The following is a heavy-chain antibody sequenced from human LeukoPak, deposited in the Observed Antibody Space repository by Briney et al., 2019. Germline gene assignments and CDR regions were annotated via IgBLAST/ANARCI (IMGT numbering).Heavy chain of an antibody. D-gene: IGHD3-3*01. CDR2: IWFDGKNE. J-gene: IGHJ4*02. Sequence: PGRSLRLSCAASGFTFRSYGMHWVRQAPGKGLEWVADIWFDGKNEHFADSVKGRSTISRDNSKNTLYLQMNSLRAEDTAVYYCARDLPYYDFWSGNIDYWGQGTLVTVSS. CDR1: GFTFRSYG. V-gene: IGHV3-33*01. CDR3: ARDLPYYDFWSGNIDY.